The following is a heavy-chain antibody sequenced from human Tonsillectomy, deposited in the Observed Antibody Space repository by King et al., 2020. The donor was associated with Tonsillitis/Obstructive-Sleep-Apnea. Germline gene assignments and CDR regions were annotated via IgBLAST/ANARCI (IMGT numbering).Heavy chain of an antibody. CDR2: IYYSGST. V-gene: IGHV4-59*01. CDR3: ARVTSGYYNILTGYSDEYYFDY. CDR1: GGSISSYY. J-gene: IGHJ4*02. D-gene: IGHD3-9*01. Sequence: VQLQESGPGLVKPSETLSLTCTVSGGSISSYYWSWIRQPPEKGLEWIGYIYYSGSTNYNPSLKSPVTITVETSKNPFSLKLGSVTAADTAVYYCARVTSGYYNILTGYSDEYYFDYWGQGTLVTVSS.